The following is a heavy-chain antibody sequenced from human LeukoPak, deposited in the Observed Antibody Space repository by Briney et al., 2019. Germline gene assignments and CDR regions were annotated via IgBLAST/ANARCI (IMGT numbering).Heavy chain of an antibody. V-gene: IGHV1-2*02. D-gene: IGHD3-10*01. CDR2: INPNSGGT. J-gene: IGHJ4*02. Sequence: GASLKVSCKASGYTFTGYYMHWVRQAPGQGLEWMGWINPNSGGTNYAQKFQGRVTMTRDRSISTAYMELSRLRPDDTAVYYCARTWTRGSYYKVFVFWGQGSLVTVSS. CDR1: GYTFTGYY. CDR3: ARTWTRGSYYKVFVF.